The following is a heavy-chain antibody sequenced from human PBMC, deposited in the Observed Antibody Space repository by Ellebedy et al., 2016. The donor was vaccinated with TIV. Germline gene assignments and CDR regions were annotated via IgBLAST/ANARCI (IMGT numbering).Heavy chain of an antibody. D-gene: IGHD1-14*01. CDR2: IKPGGNEK. V-gene: IGHV3-7*01. Sequence: GESLKISCAASGFTFSNYWMTWVRQAPGKGLEWVANIKPGGNEKFYVGSVVGRFTISRDNANKSLSLQMNSLRAEDTAVYYCARDPDTGAGWYFDLWGRGTLVTVSS. CDR3: ARDPDTGAGWYFDL. CDR1: GFTFSNYW. J-gene: IGHJ2*01.